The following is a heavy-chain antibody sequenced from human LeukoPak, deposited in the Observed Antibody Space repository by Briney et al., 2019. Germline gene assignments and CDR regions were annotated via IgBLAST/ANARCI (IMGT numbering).Heavy chain of an antibody. V-gene: IGHV3-21*01. D-gene: IGHD3-22*01. CDR3: ARPQWLFRNDAFDI. J-gene: IGHJ3*02. CDR2: ISSSSSYI. CDR1: GFTFSSYS. Sequence: GGSLRLSCVASGFTFSSYSMNWVRQAPGKGLEWVSSISSSSSYIYYADSVKGRFTISRDNAKNSLYLQMNSLRAEDTAVYYCARPQWLFRNDAFDIWGQGTMVTVSS.